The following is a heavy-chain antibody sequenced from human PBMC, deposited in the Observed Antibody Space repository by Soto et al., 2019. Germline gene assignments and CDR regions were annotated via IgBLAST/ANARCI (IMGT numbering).Heavy chain of an antibody. J-gene: IGHJ3*02. D-gene: IGHD3-22*01. Sequence: ASVNVSCKASGYTFTSYGISWVRQAPGQGLEWMGWISAYNGNTNYAQKLQGRVTMTTDTSTSTAYMELRSLRSDDTAVYYCARVGVTMIVVYAFDIWGQGTMVTVSS. V-gene: IGHV1-18*01. CDR3: ARVGVTMIVVYAFDI. CDR2: ISAYNGNT. CDR1: GYTFTSYG.